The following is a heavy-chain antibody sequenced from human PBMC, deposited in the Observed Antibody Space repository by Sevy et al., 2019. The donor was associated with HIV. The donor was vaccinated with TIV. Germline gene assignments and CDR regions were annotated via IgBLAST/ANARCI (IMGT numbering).Heavy chain of an antibody. Sequence: SQTLSLTCVISGDSVSSNRAAWIWIRQSPSRGLEWLGRTYYRSKWYTDYAVSVKSRITINPDTSKNQVSLQLNSVTPEDTAVYYCTRGAHSLDYWGQGTLVTVSS. CDR2: TYYRSKWYT. D-gene: IGHD2-15*01. V-gene: IGHV6-1*01. CDR3: TRGAHSLDY. CDR1: GDSVSSNRAA. J-gene: IGHJ4*02.